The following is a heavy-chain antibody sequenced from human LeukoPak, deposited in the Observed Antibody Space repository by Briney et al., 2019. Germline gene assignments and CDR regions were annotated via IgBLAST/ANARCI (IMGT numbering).Heavy chain of an antibody. CDR3: ARDRYSGYGATGY. D-gene: IGHD5-12*01. V-gene: IGHV4-59*01. CDR2: IYYSGST. Sequence: ASETLSLTCTVSGGSISSYYWSWIRQPPGKGLEWIGYIYYSGSTNYNPSHKSRVTISVDTSKNQFSLKLSSVTAADTAVYYCARDRYSGYGATGYWGQGTLVTVSS. CDR1: GGSISSYY. J-gene: IGHJ4*02.